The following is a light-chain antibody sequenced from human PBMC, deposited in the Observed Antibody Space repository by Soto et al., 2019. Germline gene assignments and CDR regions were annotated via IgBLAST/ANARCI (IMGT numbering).Light chain of an antibody. CDR2: AAS. J-gene: IGKJ5*01. V-gene: IGKV1-39*01. CDR1: QSISSY. CDR3: QQSYSTPRST. Sequence: DIQMTQSPCSLSASVGDRVTITCRASQSISSYLNWYQQKPGKAPKLLIYAASSLQSGVPSRFSGSGSGTDFTLTISSLQPEDFATYYCQQSYSTPRSTFGQGTRLENK.